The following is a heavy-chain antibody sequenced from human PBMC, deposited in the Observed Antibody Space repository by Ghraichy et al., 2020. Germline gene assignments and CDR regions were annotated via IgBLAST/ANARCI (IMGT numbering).Heavy chain of an antibody. V-gene: IGHV3-23*01. J-gene: IGHJ4*02. Sequence: GGSLRLSCAASGFTFSTYAMSWVRQAPGKGREWVSVLTGDGGTTYYADSVKGRFTISRDNSKNTLYVQMNSLRAEDTAIYYCAKGREYNKFTYDYWGQGTLVTVSS. CDR2: LTGDGGTT. CDR3: AKGREYNKFTYDY. CDR1: GFTFSTYA. D-gene: IGHD1-14*01.